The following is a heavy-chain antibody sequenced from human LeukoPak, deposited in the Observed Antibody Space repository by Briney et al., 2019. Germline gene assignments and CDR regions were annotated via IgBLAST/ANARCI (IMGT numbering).Heavy chain of an antibody. J-gene: IGHJ5*02. CDR3: ARLSVVVGASFDP. D-gene: IGHD2-15*01. CDR1: GYRFSNYW. V-gene: IGHV5-51*01. Sequence: GESLKISCKGSGYRFSNYWIGWVRQMPGKGLEWMGIIYPGDSDTRYSPSFQGQVTISADKSISTAYLQWSSLKASDTAMYYCARLSVVVGASFDPWGQGTLVTVSS. CDR2: IYPGDSDT.